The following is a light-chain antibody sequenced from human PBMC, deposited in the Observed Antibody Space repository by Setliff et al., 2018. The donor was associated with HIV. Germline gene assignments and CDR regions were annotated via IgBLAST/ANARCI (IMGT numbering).Light chain of an antibody. Sequence: QSVLAQPAYVSGSPGQSITISCTGTSSDVGGYNFVSWYQQHPGKAPKLMIYEVSNRPSGVSNRFSGSKSGNTASLTISGLQAEDEADYYCSSYTGSTTPEVVGTGTKVTVL. V-gene: IGLV2-14*01. CDR1: SSDVGGYNF. CDR3: SSYTGSTTPEV. CDR2: EVS. J-gene: IGLJ1*01.